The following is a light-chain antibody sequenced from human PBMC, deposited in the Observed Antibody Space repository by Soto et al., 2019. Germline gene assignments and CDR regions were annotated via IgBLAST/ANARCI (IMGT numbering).Light chain of an antibody. CDR1: QGIGTY. Sequence: DLQMTQSPSSLSASVGDRVTITCRASQGIGTYLNWYQQKPGQAPNLLISAASTLRSWVPSRFSGSGSGTDFALNIDSLQTEDFATYFCQQSYSVPITFGQGTRLDFK. CDR3: QQSYSVPIT. V-gene: IGKV1-39*01. CDR2: AAS. J-gene: IGKJ5*01.